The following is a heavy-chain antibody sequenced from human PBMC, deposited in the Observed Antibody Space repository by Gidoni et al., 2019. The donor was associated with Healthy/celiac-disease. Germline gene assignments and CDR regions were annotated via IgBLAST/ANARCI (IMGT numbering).Heavy chain of an antibody. Sequence: VPLVESGGGLVKPGGSLRLSCAASGFTFSSYSLNWVRQAPGKGLEGVSSISSSSSYIYYADSVKGRFTISRDNAKNSLYLQMNSLRAEDTAVYYCASAIAAATLDYWGQGTLVTVSS. CDR2: ISSSSSYI. CDR3: ASAIAAATLDY. CDR1: GFTFSSYS. J-gene: IGHJ4*02. V-gene: IGHV3-21*01. D-gene: IGHD6-13*01.